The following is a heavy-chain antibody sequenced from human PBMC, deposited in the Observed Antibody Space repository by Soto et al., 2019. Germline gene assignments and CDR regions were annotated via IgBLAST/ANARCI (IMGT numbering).Heavy chain of an antibody. CDR3: ARPYSSGFSYYGMDV. CDR2: IIPIFGTA. V-gene: IGHV1-69*06. D-gene: IGHD3-22*01. J-gene: IGHJ6*02. Sequence: VKVSCKASGGTFSSYAISWVRQAPGQGLEWMGGIIPIFGTANYAQKFQGRVTITADKSTSTAYMELSSLRSEDTAVYYCARPYSSGFSYYGMDVWGQGTTVTVSS. CDR1: GGTFSSYA.